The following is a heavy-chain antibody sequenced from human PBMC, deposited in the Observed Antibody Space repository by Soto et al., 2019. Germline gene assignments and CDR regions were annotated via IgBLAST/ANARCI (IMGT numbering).Heavy chain of an antibody. J-gene: IGHJ3*02. CDR1: GYTFTIYG. V-gene: IGHV1-18*01. Sequence: ASVKVSCKASGYTFTIYGISWVLRAPGQGLEWMGWISAYNGNTNYAQKLQGRVTMTTDTSTSTAYMELRSLRSDDTAVYYCARDRDSSGHDAVDIWGQGTMVTVS. CDR3: ARDRDSSGHDAVDI. CDR2: ISAYNGNT. D-gene: IGHD3-22*01.